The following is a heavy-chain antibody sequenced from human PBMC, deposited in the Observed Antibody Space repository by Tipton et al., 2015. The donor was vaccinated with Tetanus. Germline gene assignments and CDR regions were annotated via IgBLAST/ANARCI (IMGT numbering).Heavy chain of an antibody. D-gene: IGHD1-14*01. CDR3: ARDLRMGSYFDS. Sequence: SLRLSCAASGFPFSSWGMHWVRQAPGRGLEWGSLIWHDGSNGDYADSVKGRFTFSRDNSRNILYLQMNSLRAEDTAVYYCARDLRMGSYFDSWGQGALVIVSS. V-gene: IGHV3-33*01. CDR1: GFPFSSWG. J-gene: IGHJ4*02. CDR2: IWHDGSNG.